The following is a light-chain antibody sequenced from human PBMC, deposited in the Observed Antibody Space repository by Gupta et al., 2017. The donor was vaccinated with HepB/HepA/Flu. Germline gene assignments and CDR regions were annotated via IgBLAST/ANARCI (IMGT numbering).Light chain of an antibody. CDR2: DVS. Sequence: QSALTQPASVSGSPGQSITISCTGTSSYVGGYNYVSWYQQQPGKAPKLMIYDVSNRPSGVSTRFSGSKSGNTASLTISGLQDEDEADYYCSSYTSSSNVVFGGGTKRTVL. J-gene: IGLJ2*01. CDR1: SSYVGGYNY. V-gene: IGLV2-14*03. CDR3: SSYTSSSNVV.